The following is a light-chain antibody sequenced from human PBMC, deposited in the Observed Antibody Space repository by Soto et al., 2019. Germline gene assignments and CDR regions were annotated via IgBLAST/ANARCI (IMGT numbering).Light chain of an antibody. CDR1: QSISSW. J-gene: IGKJ4*01. V-gene: IGKV1-5*03. Sequence: DIQMTHSPSTLSASVGDRVTITCRASQSISSWLAWYQQKPGKAPKLLIYKASSLESGVPSRFSGSGSGTEFTLTISSLQPDDFATYYCQQYNSYSALTFGGGTKVDIK. CDR2: KAS. CDR3: QQYNSYSALT.